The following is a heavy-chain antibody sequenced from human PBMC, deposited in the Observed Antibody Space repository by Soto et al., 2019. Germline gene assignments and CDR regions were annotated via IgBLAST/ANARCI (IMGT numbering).Heavy chain of an antibody. D-gene: IGHD4-17*01. Sequence: SVKVSCKASGGTFSSYAISWVRQAPGQGLEWMGGIIPICGTANYAQKFQGRVTITADESTSTAYMELSSLRSEDTAVYYCARDSTVSSTPYYYYYYGMDVWGQGTTVTVSS. J-gene: IGHJ6*02. CDR1: GGTFSSYA. V-gene: IGHV1-69*13. CDR3: ARDSTVSSTPYYYYYYGMDV. CDR2: IIPICGTA.